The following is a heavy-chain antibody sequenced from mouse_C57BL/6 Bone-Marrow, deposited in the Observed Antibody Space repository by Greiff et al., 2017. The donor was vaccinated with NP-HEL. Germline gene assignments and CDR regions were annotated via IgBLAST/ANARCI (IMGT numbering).Heavy chain of an antibody. CDR1: GYTFTSYG. CDR3: ARGWGTTVVAPFDY. D-gene: IGHD1-1*01. V-gene: IGHV1-81*01. Sequence: LQESGAELARPGASVKLSCKASGYTFTSYGISWVKQRTGPGLEWIGEIYPRSGNTYYNEQFKGKATLTADKSSSTAYMELRSLTSEDSAVYFCARGWGTTVVAPFDYWGQGTTLTVSS. J-gene: IGHJ2*01. CDR2: IYPRSGNT.